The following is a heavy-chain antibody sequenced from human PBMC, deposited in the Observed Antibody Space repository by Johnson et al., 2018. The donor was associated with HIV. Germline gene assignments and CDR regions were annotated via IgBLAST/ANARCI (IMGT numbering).Heavy chain of an antibody. J-gene: IGHJ3*02. CDR3: AKELALYSSGYGGDAFDI. CDR1: GFTFSSYG. V-gene: IGHV3-33*06. Sequence: QMLLVESGGGVVQHGRSLRLSCAASGFTFSSYGMHWVRQAPGKGLEWVAVIWYDGSNKYYADSVKGRFTISRDNSKNTLYLQMNSLRAEDTAVYYCAKELALYSSGYGGDAFDIWGQGTMVTVSS. CDR2: IWYDGSNK. D-gene: IGHD6-19*01.